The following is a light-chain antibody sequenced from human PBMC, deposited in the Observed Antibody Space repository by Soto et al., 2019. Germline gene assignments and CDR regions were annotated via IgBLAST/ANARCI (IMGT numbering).Light chain of an antibody. CDR1: QSVNSY. J-gene: IGKJ4*01. Sequence: EIVLTQSPATLSLSPGERATLSCRASQSVNSYLAWYQQKPGQAPRLLIYDAFNRATGIPARFSGSGSGTDFSLTSSILEPEDLAVYYCQQRSSSPLSCGGGTKVEIK. V-gene: IGKV3-11*01. CDR3: QQRSSSPLS. CDR2: DAF.